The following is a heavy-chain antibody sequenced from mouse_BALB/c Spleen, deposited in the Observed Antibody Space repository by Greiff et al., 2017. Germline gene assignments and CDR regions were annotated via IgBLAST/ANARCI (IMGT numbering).Heavy chain of an antibody. Sequence: VQLQQSGPELVRPGVSVKISCKGSGYTFTDYAMHWVKQSHAKSLEWIGVISTYYGNTNYNQKFKGKATMTVDKSSSTAYMELARLTSEDSAIYYCARWDYGNYPHAMDYWGQGTSVTVSS. CDR1: GYTFTDYA. CDR3: ARWDYGNYPHAMDY. D-gene: IGHD2-1*01. V-gene: IGHV1-67*01. CDR2: ISTYYGNT. J-gene: IGHJ4*01.